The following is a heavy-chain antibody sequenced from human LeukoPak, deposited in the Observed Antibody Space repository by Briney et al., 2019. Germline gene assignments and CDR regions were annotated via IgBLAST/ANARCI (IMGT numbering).Heavy chain of an antibody. D-gene: IGHD5-18*01. CDR3: ARSTAMVHYFDY. J-gene: IGHJ4*02. V-gene: IGHV3-30*04. CDR2: ISYDGSNK. Sequence: GGSLRLSCAASGFTFSSYAMHWVRQAPGKGLEWVAVISYDGSNKYYADSVKGRFTISRDNSKNTLYLQMNSLRAEDTAVYYCARSTAMVHYFDYWGQGTLVTVSS. CDR1: GFTFSSYA.